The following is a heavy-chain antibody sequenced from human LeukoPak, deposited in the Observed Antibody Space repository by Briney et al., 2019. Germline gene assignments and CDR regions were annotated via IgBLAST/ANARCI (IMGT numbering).Heavy chain of an antibody. CDR1: GGSISSSSYY. CDR3: ARLPGVTMIVVDPFDY. V-gene: IGHV4-39*07. Sequence: PSETLSLTCTVSGGSISSSSYYWGWIRQPPGKGLEWIGSIYYSGSTYYNPSLKSRVTISVDTSKNQFSLKLSSVTAADTAVYYCARLPGVTMIVVDPFDYWGQGTLVTVSS. CDR2: IYYSGST. J-gene: IGHJ4*02. D-gene: IGHD3-22*01.